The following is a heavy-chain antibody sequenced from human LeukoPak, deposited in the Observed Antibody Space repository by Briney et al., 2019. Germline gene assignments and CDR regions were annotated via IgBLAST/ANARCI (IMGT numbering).Heavy chain of an antibody. Sequence: GGSLRLSCAASGFTFSSNYMSWVRQAPGKGLEWVSVIYSGGSTYYADSVKGRFTISRDNSKNTLYLQMNSLRAEDTAVYYCAGPPAAGTRVDPWGQGTLVTVSS. CDR3: AGPPAAGTRVDP. CDR1: GFTFSSNY. V-gene: IGHV3-66*01. D-gene: IGHD6-13*01. J-gene: IGHJ5*02. CDR2: IYSGGST.